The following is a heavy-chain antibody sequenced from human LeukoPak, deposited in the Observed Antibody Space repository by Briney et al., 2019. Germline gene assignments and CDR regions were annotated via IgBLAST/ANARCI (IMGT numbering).Heavy chain of an antibody. Sequence: PGGSLRLSCAASGFTFSSYAMHWVRQAPGKGLEYVSAISSNGGSTYYANSVKGRFTISRDNSKNTLYLQLGSLRAEDMAVYYCARGIRASGSFYDAFDIWGQGTMVTVSS. CDR1: GFTFSSYA. CDR2: ISSNGGST. CDR3: ARGIRASGSFYDAFDI. D-gene: IGHD1-26*01. V-gene: IGHV3-64*01. J-gene: IGHJ3*02.